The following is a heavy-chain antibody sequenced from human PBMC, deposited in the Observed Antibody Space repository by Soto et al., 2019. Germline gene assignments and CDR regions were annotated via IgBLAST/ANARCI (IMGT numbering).Heavy chain of an antibody. CDR1: GFSFSTYW. Sequence: EVQLVESGGGLVQPGGSLRLSCAASGFSFSTYWMNWVRQAPGKGQEWVANIDHDGGTRGYVASVKGRFTISRDNAKNSLYLQMNSLGVDDTALYYCASDLYSGTSYYWGQGTLVTVSS. D-gene: IGHD1-26*01. CDR2: IDHDGGTR. CDR3: ASDLYSGTSYY. J-gene: IGHJ4*02. V-gene: IGHV3-7*05.